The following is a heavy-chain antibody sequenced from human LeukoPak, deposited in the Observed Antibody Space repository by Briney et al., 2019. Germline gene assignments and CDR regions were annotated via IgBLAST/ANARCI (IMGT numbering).Heavy chain of an antibody. V-gene: IGHV3-74*01. J-gene: IGHJ4*02. Sequence: GGSLRLPCAASGFTFSSYWMHWVRQAPGKGLVWVSRINSDGSSTSYADSVKGRFTISRDNAKNTLYLQMNSLRAEDTAVYYCARGGLRLRYFDWLPDWGQGTLVTVSS. CDR2: INSDGSST. CDR3: ARGGLRLRYFDWLPD. CDR1: GFTFSSYW. D-gene: IGHD3-9*01.